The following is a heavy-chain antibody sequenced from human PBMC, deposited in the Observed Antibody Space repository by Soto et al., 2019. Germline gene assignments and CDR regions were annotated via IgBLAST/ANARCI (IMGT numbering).Heavy chain of an antibody. CDR2: IYYSGST. Sequence: SETLSLTCTVSGGSISSGGYYWSWIRQHPGKGLEWIGYIYYSGSTYYNPSLKSRVTISVDTSKNQFSLKLSSVTAADTAVYYCAREGFWSGYDTNAPGYYYYYMDVWGKGTTDTVSS. D-gene: IGHD3-3*01. J-gene: IGHJ6*03. CDR3: AREGFWSGYDTNAPGYYYYYMDV. CDR1: GGSISSGGYY. V-gene: IGHV4-31*03.